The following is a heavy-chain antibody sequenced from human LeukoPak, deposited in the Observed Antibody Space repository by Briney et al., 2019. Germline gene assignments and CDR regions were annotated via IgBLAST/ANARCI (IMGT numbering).Heavy chain of an antibody. J-gene: IGHJ5*02. CDR2: ISGSGDST. D-gene: IGHD2-2*01. CDR1: GFTFSSYA. CDR3: AKDSVVVPAGWFDL. V-gene: IGHV3-23*01. Sequence: GGSLRLSCAASGFTFSSYAMSWVRQAPGKGLEWVSSISGSGDSTYYAVSVKGRFTISRDNTKNTLYLQMNSLKAEDTAVYYCAKDSVVVPAGWFDLWGQGTLVTVSS.